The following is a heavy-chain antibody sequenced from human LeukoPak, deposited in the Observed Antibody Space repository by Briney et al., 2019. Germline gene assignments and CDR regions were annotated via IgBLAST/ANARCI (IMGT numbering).Heavy chain of an antibody. CDR2: IYTSGST. J-gene: IGHJ3*02. D-gene: IGHD3-10*01. CDR1: GGSISSGSYY. V-gene: IGHV4-61*02. CDR3: ARVGGSGSYYYHDDAFDI. Sequence: SETLSLTCTVSGGSISSGSYYWSWIRQPAGKGLEWIGRIYTSGSTNYNPSLKSRVTISVDTSKNQFSLKLSSVTAADTAVYYCARVGGSGSYYYHDDAFDIWGQGTMVTVSS.